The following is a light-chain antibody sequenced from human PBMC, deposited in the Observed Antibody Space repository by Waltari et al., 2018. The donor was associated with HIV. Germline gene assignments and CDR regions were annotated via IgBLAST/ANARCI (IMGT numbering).Light chain of an antibody. CDR1: SPNIGRNR. CDR3: GTWDSSLSAVL. V-gene: IGLV1-51*01. J-gene: IGLJ2*01. CDR2: DNT. Sequence: QSVLTQPPSVSAAPGQKVTISCSGSSPNIGRNRVIWYQQLPGTAPKRLIYDNTKRPAGMPDRFSGSKAGTVATLGITGLQTGDEADYYCGTWDSSLSAVLFGGGTKLTVL.